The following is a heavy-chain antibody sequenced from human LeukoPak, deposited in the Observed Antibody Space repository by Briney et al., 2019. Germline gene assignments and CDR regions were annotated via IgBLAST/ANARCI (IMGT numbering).Heavy chain of an antibody. CDR3: ARDWGSSGWYNWFDP. CDR1: GFTFSSYA. CDR2: ISYDGSNK. D-gene: IGHD6-19*01. Sequence: GGSLRLSCAASGFTFSSYAMHWVRQAPGKGLEWVAVISYDGSNKYYADSVKGRLTISRDNSENTLYLQMNSLRVEDTAVYYCARDWGSSGWYNWFDPWGQGTLVTVSS. V-gene: IGHV3-30-3*01. J-gene: IGHJ5*02.